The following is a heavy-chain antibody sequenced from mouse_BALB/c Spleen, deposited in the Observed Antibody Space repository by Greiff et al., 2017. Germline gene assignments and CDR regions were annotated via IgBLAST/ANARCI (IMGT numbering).Heavy chain of an antibody. Sequence: VQLQQSGPELVKPGASVKISCKASGYTFTDYYINWVKQKPGQGLEWIGWIYPGSGNTKYNEKFKGKATLTVDTSYSTAYMQLSSLTSEDTAVYVCARDYGSSWDDWGEGTSVTVSS. CDR3: ARDYGSSWDD. CDR2: IYPGSGNT. CDR1: GYTFTDYY. D-gene: IGHD1-1*01. V-gene: IGHV1-84*02. J-gene: IGHJ4*01.